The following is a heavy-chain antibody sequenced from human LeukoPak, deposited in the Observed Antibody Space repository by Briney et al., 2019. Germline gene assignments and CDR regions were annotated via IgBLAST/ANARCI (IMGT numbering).Heavy chain of an antibody. J-gene: IGHJ6*02. V-gene: IGHV1-2*04. Sequence: ASVKVSCKASGYTFTGYYMHWVRQAPGQGLEWMGWINPNSGGTNYAQKFQGWVTMTRDTSISTAYMELSRLRSDVTAVYYCARGNPDYYGMDVWGQGTTVTVSS. CDR3: ARGNPDYYGMDV. CDR2: INPNSGGT. CDR1: GYTFTGYY.